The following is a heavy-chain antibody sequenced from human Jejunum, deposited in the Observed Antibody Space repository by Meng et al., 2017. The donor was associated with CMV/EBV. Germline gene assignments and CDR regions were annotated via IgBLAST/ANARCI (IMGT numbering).Heavy chain of an antibody. CDR2: ISAYNGNT. D-gene: IGHD1-26*01. CDR3: ARVEVGITSGDY. Sequence: QAQLVQSGVEVKEPGASLKVACKASWYTFTNYGITWVRQAPGQGLEWMGWISAYNGNTNYAQTLQGRVTMTTDTSTSTAYMELRSLGSDDTAVYYCARVEVGITSGDYWGQGTLVTVSS. J-gene: IGHJ4*02. CDR1: WYTFTNYG. V-gene: IGHV1-18*01.